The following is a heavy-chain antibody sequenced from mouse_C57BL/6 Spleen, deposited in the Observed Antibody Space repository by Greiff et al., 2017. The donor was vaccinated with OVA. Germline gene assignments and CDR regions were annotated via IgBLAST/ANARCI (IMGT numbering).Heavy chain of an antibody. CDR2: IWSDGST. CDR3: ATSYYYGPRYWYFDV. D-gene: IGHD1-1*01. J-gene: IGHJ1*03. V-gene: IGHV2-6*03. Sequence: VKLVESGPGLVAPSQSLSITCTVSGFSLTSYGVHWVRQPPGKGLEWLVVIWSDGSTTYNSALKSRLSISKDNSKSQVFLKMNSLQTDDTAMYYCATSYYYGPRYWYFDVWGTGTTVTVSS. CDR1: GFSLTSYG.